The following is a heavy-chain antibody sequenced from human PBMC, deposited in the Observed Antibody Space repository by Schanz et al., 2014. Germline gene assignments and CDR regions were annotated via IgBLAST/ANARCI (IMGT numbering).Heavy chain of an antibody. Sequence: EMQLLESGGGLAQPGGSLRLSCAASGFSFSIFAMTWVRQAPGQGLEWVSTISGSGGDTYPADSVKGRFTISRDNSNNTLNLQMKSLRAEDTAVYYCATEGPRGTRHPINYYYAMDNWGQGTNVTV. CDR3: ATEGPRGTRHPINYYYAMDN. D-gene: IGHD6-6*01. J-gene: IGHJ6*02. CDR1: GFSFSIFA. CDR2: ISGSGGDT. V-gene: IGHV3-23*01.